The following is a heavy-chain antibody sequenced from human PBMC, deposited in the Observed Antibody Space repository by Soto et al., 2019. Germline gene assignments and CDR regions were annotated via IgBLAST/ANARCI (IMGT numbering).Heavy chain of an antibody. CDR3: APHVSCSGGSCQYDAFAI. D-gene: IGHD2-15*01. CDR1: GFTVSSHA. J-gene: IGHJ3*02. V-gene: IGHV3-23*01. CDR2: VTADGGT. Sequence: EVQVLESGGGLVQPGGSLRLSCEGSGFTVSSHAMTWIRQAPGKGPEWVSTVTADGGTYYADSVKGRFAMSRDTSENTPYLQMNSLGAEATAAYYCAPHVSCSGGSCQYDAFAIRGQGTMVTVSS.